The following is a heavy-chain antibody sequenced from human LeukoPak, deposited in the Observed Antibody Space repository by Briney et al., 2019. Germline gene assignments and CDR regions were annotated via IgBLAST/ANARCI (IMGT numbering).Heavy chain of an antibody. Sequence: PGGSLRLSCAASGFTFSSYDMYWVRQAPGKGLDWVAFVRYDGSQKYYADSVKGQFTLSRDNSKNTLYLQMNSLRAEDTAVFYCAKGGARLHSYYFDYWGQGTLVTVSS. CDR1: GFTFSSYD. J-gene: IGHJ4*02. CDR3: AKGGARLHSYYFDY. D-gene: IGHD1-26*01. CDR2: VRYDGSQK. V-gene: IGHV3-30*02.